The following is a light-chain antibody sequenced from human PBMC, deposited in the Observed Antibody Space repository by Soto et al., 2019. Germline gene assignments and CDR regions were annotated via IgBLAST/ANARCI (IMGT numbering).Light chain of an antibody. V-gene: IGKV3-15*01. CDR2: DVS. CDR1: QNVGVR. Sequence: EIVLTQSPATLSASTGERATLSCRASQNVGVRLAWYQHKPGQAPRLLIYDVSIRATGVPARFSGTGSETDFTLTISGLQSEDSAVYFCQQYNNWPFSFGQGTRLEIK. J-gene: IGKJ5*01. CDR3: QQYNNWPFS.